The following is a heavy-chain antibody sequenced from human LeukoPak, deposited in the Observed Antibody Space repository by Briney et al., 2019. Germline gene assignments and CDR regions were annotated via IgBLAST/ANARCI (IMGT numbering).Heavy chain of an antibody. CDR1: GFTFSSYW. CDR3: ARGGKLTMLRGVIDY. CDR2: INSDGSST. D-gene: IGHD3-10*01. V-gene: IGHV3-74*01. Sequence: GGSLRLSCAASGFTFSSYWMHWVRQAPGKGLVWVSRINSDGSSTSYADSVKGRFTISRDNAKNSLYLQMNSLRPEDTAVYYCARGGKLTMLRGVIDYWGQGTLVTVSS. J-gene: IGHJ4*02.